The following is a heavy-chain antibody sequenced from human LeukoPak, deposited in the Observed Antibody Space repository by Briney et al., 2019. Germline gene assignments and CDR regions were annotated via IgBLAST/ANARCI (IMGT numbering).Heavy chain of an antibody. J-gene: IGHJ4*02. CDR3: AHTRWTRGYFDY. CDR1: GFSLTTNEVA. D-gene: IGHD5-24*01. V-gene: IGHV2-5*02. Sequence: SGPTLVKPTQTLTLTCTSSGFSLTTNEVAVGWIRQPPGKALEWLALIYWDDEKRYRPSLKDRLTITKDTSKNQVVLTMTNMDPVDTGTYYCAHTRWTRGYFDYWGQGTLVTVSS. CDR2: IYWDDEK.